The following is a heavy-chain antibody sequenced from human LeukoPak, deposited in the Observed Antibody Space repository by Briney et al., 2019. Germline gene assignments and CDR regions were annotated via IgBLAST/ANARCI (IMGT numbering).Heavy chain of an antibody. Sequence: GGSLRLSCAASGFTFSSYAMSWVRQAPGKGLEWVSLISGDGGSTYYADSVKGRFTISRDNSKNSLYLQMNSLRTEDTALYYCAKPGYPLEWLLLDWGQGTLVTVSS. CDR2: ISGDGGST. D-gene: IGHD3-22*01. CDR3: AKPGYPLEWLLLD. V-gene: IGHV3-43*02. CDR1: GFTFSSYA. J-gene: IGHJ4*02.